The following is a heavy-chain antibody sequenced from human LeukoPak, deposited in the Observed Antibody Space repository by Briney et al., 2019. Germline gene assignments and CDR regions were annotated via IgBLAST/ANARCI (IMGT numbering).Heavy chain of an antibody. D-gene: IGHD5-24*01. J-gene: IGHJ4*02. CDR2: VFDGKTT. CDR1: GESLNYYY. V-gene: IGHV4-34*12. CDR3: ASGAWATRLHS. Sequence: PSDTLSLTCAVYGESLNYYYWSWIRQSPEKGLEWIGEVFDGKTTNYNPSLKSRVTISAVTSSNQFSLNLKSETAADTAVYYCASGAWATRLHSWAQGTLVIVSS.